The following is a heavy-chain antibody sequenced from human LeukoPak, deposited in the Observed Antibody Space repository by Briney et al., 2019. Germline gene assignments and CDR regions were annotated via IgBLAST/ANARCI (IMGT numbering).Heavy chain of an antibody. D-gene: IGHD6-19*01. CDR2: IYYSGST. J-gene: IGHJ4*02. Sequence: SETLSLTCTVSGGSVSSGSYYWSWIRQPPGKGLEWIGYIYYSGSTNYNPSLKSRVTISVDTSKNQFSLKLSPVTAADTAVYYCACGYSSGWFDFDYWGQGTLATVSS. CDR1: GGSVSSGSYY. V-gene: IGHV4-61*01. CDR3: ACGYSSGWFDFDY.